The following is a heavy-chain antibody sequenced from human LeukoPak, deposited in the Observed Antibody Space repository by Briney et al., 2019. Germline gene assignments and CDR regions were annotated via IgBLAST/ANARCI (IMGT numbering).Heavy chain of an antibody. CDR3: ARWERHNYYGSGSPGHY. J-gene: IGHJ4*02. V-gene: IGHV1-18*01. Sequence: GASVKVSCKASGYTFTSYGISWVRQAPGQGLEWMGWISAYNGNTNYAQKLQGRVTMTTDTSTSTAYMELRSLRSDDTAVYYCARWERHNYYGSGSPGHYWGQGTLVTVSS. D-gene: IGHD3-10*01. CDR1: GYTFTSYG. CDR2: ISAYNGNT.